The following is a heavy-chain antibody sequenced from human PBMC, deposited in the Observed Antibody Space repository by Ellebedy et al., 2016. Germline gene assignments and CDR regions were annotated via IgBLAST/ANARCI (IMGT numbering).Heavy chain of an antibody. CDR2: ISSSGSTI. D-gene: IGHD5-18*01. CDR3: ARIDRGDSYGFYYYYGMDV. V-gene: IGHV3-11*01. Sequence: GGSLRLSXAASGFTFSDYYMSWIRQAPGKGLEWVSYISSSGSTIYYADSVKGRFTISRDNAKNSLYLQMNSLRAEDTAVYYCARIDRGDSYGFYYYYGMDVWGQGTTVTVSS. CDR1: GFTFSDYY. J-gene: IGHJ6*02.